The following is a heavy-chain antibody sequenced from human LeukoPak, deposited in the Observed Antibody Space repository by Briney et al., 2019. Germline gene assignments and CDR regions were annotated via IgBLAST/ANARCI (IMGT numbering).Heavy chain of an antibody. D-gene: IGHD6-19*01. V-gene: IGHV3-48*03. J-gene: IGHJ4*02. Sequence: PGGSLRLSCAASGFTFSSYEMNWVRQAPGKGLEWVSYISSSGSNIYYADSVKGRFTTSRDNAKSSLYLQMNSLRAEDTAVYYCARVPAVAGGNWGQGTLVTVSS. CDR1: GFTFSSYE. CDR2: ISSSGSNI. CDR3: ARVPAVAGGN.